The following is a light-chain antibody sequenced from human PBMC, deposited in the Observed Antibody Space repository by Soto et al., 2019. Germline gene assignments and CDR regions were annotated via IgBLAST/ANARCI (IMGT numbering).Light chain of an antibody. CDR1: QGISSA. CDR3: HQFTSYPA. CDR2: DAS. V-gene: IGKV1-13*02. Sequence: AIQLTQSPSSLSASVGDRVTITCRASQGISSALAWYQQKPGKAPNLLIYDASSLESGVPSRFSGRGSGTDFALTISSLQPEDLATYYCHQFTSYPAFGGGTKVEIK. J-gene: IGKJ4*01.